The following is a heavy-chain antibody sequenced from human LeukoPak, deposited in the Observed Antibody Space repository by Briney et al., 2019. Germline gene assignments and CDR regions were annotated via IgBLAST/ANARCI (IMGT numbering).Heavy chain of an antibody. Sequence: ASVKVSCKASGYTFTGYYMHWVRQAPGQGLEWMGWINPNSGGTNYAQKFQGRVTMTRDTSISTAYMELSRLRSDDTAVYYCARDSSDYGDYLGDYWGQGTLVTVSS. CDR3: ARDSSDYGDYLGDY. CDR1: GYTFTGYY. CDR2: INPNSGGT. J-gene: IGHJ4*02. D-gene: IGHD4-17*01. V-gene: IGHV1-2*02.